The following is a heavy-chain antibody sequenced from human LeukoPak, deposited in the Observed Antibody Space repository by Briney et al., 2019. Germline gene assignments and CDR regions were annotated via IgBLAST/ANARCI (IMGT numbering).Heavy chain of an antibody. CDR2: ISSSSSTI. D-gene: IGHD3-22*01. CDR1: GFRFNNFV. Sequence: PGGSLRLSCAASGFRFNNFVMNWVRQAPGKGLEWVSYISSSSSTIYYADSVKGRFTISRDNAKNSLYLQMNSLRAEDTAVYYCARDHGGYYDSSGHDYWGQGTLVTVSS. J-gene: IGHJ4*02. CDR3: ARDHGGYYDSSGHDY. V-gene: IGHV3-48*01.